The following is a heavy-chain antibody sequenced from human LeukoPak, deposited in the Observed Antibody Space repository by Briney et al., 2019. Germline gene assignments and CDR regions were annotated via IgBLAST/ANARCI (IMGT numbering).Heavy chain of an antibody. CDR2: INHSGST. CDR3: ARAASYLRTVDY. J-gene: IGHJ4*02. Sequence: SETLSLTCAVYGGSFSGYYWSWIRQPPGKGLEWIGEINHSGSTNYNPSLKSRVTISVDTSKNQFSLKLSSVTAADTAVYYCARAASYLRTVDYWGQGTLATVSS. CDR1: GGSFSGYY. V-gene: IGHV4-34*01. D-gene: IGHD2-2*01.